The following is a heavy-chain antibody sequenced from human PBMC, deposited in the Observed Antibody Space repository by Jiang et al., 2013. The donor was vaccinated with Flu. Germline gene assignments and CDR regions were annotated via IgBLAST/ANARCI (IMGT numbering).Heavy chain of an antibody. CDR2: IIPIFGTA. D-gene: IGHD3-3*01. CDR3: ARGPTPRQFWSGTPHYYGMDV. J-gene: IGHJ6*02. V-gene: IGHV1-69*01. CDR1: GGTFSSYV. Sequence: GAEVKKPGSSVKVSCKASGGTFSSYVISWVRQAPGQGLEWMGGIIPIFGTANYAQKFQGRVTITADESTSTAYMELSSLRSEDTAVYYCARGPTPRQFWSGTPHYYGMDVWGQGTTVTVSS.